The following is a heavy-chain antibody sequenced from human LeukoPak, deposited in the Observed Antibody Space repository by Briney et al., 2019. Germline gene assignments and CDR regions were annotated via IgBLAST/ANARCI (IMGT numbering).Heavy chain of an antibody. CDR3: ARDRGYSTFDY. V-gene: IGHV3-7*01. D-gene: IGHD4-23*01. CDR1: AFTFSTYW. J-gene: IGHJ4*02. CDR2: IKEDGSEI. Sequence: GGSLRLSCAASAFTFSTYWMSWVRQAPGKGLEWVANIKEDGSEINYVDSVKGRFTISRDNAKNSLYLQMNSLRVEDTAVYYCARDRGYSTFDYWGQETLVTVSS.